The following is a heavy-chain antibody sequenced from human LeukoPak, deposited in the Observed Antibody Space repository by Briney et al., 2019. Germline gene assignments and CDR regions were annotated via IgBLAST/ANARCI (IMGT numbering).Heavy chain of an antibody. D-gene: IGHD3-10*01. V-gene: IGHV4-59*12. Sequence: SETLSLTCTVSGSSISSYYWSWIRQPPGKGLEWIGYIYYSGSTNYNPSLKSRVTISVDTSKNQFSLKLSSVTAADTAVYYCARGGAYYYGMDVWGQGTTVTVSS. CDR3: ARGGAYYYGMDV. CDR2: IYYSGST. CDR1: GSSISSYY. J-gene: IGHJ6*02.